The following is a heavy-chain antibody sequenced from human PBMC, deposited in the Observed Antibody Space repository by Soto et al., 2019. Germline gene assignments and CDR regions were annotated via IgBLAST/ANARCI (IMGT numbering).Heavy chain of an antibody. Sequence: QVQLEESGGGVVQPGRSLRLSCEASGFTFNTYSMPWVRQPPGKGLEGLAAIWYDGTQKYYADSVKGRFIISRDNSKKTLYLEMNSLRAEDTAVYYCARAGGTTVTGLWHFDSWGQGTLVTVSS. CDR2: IWYDGTQK. D-gene: IGHD4-17*01. CDR1: GFTFNTYS. V-gene: IGHV3-33*01. J-gene: IGHJ4*02. CDR3: ARAGGTTVTGLWHFDS.